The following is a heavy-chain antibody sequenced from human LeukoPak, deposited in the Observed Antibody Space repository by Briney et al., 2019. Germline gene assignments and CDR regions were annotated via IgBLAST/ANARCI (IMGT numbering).Heavy chain of an antibody. D-gene: IGHD3-10*01. CDR2: INSDGSST. J-gene: IGHJ5*02. CDR1: GFTFSSYW. Sequence: PGXSLRLSCAASGFTFSSYWMHWVRHAPGKGMVWVSRINSDGSSTIYADSVKGRLTISRDDSKKRVYLQMNRQRAEDTTVYYCARGTHAGTFDPWGQGTLVTVSS. V-gene: IGHV3-74*01. CDR3: ARGTHAGTFDP.